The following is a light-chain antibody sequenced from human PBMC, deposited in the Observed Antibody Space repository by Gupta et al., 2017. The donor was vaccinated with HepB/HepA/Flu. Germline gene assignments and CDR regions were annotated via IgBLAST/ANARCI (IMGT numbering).Light chain of an antibody. CDR1: QSISSY. CDR2: AAS. V-gene: IGKV1-39*01. J-gene: IGKJ4*01. CDR3: QQSDSTPIT. Sequence: DIQMTQSPSSLSASVGDRVTITCRASQSISSYLNWYQQKPGKAPKLLIYAASRVQSGVPSRFSGSGSGTDFTLTISRLQPEDFATYYCQQSDSTPITFGGGTRVEIK.